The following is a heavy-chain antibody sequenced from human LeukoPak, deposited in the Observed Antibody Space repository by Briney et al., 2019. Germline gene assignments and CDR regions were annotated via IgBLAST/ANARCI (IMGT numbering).Heavy chain of an antibody. V-gene: IGHV4-30-4*01. CDR1: GGSISSGDYY. CDR2: IYYSGST. CDR3: ARDGSVTMSHGMDV. J-gene: IGHJ6*02. D-gene: IGHD4-17*01. Sequence: SQTLSLTCTVSGGSISSGDYYWSWIRQPPGKGLEWIGYIYYSGSTYYNPSLKSRLTISLDTSKNQFSLKLSSVTAADTAVYYCARDGSVTMSHGMDVWGQGSTVTVSS.